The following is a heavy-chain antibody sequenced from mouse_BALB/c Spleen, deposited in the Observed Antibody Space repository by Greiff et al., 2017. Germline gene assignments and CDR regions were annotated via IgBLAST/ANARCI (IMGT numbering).Heavy chain of an antibody. D-gene: IGHD2-1*01. CDR3: ASDGNYWYFDV. J-gene: IGHJ1*01. V-gene: IGHV5-4*02. CDR2: ISDGGSYT. CDR1: GFTFSDYY. Sequence: EVQLVESGGGLVKPGGSLKLSCAASGFTFSDYYMYWVRQTPEKRLEWVATISDGGSYTYYPDSVKGLFTISRDNAKNNLYLQMSSLKSEDTAIYYCASDGNYWYFDVWGAETTVTVSS.